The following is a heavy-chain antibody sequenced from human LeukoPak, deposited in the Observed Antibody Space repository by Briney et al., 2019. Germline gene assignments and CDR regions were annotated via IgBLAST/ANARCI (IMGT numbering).Heavy chain of an antibody. V-gene: IGHV4-4*02. CDR3: ARVGAEAYCGGDCYYFDY. CDR1: GGSISSSNW. CDR2: IYHSGST. J-gene: IGHJ4*02. D-gene: IGHD2-21*02. Sequence: SETLSLTCAVSGGSISSSNWWSWVRPPPGKGLEWIGEIYHSGSTNYNPSLKSRVTISVDKSKNQFSLKLSSVTAADTAVYYCARVGAEAYCGGDCYYFDYWGQGTLVTVSS.